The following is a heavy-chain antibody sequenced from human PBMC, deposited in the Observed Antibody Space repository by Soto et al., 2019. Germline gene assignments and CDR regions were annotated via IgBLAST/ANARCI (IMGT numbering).Heavy chain of an antibody. V-gene: IGHV4-30-4*01. D-gene: IGHD5-12*01. J-gene: IGHJ4*02. CDR3: AREKGYSGYAY. CDR1: GGSISSGDYY. CDR2: IYYSGST. Sequence: SETLSLTCTVSGGSISSGDYYWSWIRQPPGKGLEWIGYIYYSGSTYYNPPLKSRVTISVDTSKNQFSLKLSSVTAADTAVYYCAREKGYSGYAYWGQGTLVTVSS.